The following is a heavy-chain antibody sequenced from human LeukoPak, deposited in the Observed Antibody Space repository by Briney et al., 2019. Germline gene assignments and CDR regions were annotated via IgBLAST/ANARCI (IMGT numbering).Heavy chain of an antibody. D-gene: IGHD2-21*02. CDR3: ARESAYCGSDCRSLSDY. CDR1: GFTFSSYA. CDR2: ISYDGSNK. J-gene: IGHJ4*02. Sequence: GRSLRLSCAASGFTFSSYAMHWVRQAPGKGLEWVAVISYDGSNKYYADSVKGRLTISRDNSKNTLYLQMNSLRAEDTAVYYCARESAYCGSDCRSLSDYWGQGTLVTVSS. V-gene: IGHV3-30-3*01.